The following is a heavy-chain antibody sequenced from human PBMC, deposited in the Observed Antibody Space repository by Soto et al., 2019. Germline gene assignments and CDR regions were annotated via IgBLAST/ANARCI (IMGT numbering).Heavy chain of an antibody. Sequence: EVQLVESGGGLVQPGGSLRLSCAASGFTFSGYSMFWVRQAPGKGLEYVSAINTNGVNTFYAKSVKGRFTICRDNSKKTMYLQMGSLSAEDMAVYYCARGRVEDSSGWATYFDYWGQGALGTGSS. D-gene: IGHD6-19*01. CDR1: GFTFSGYS. CDR2: INTNGVNT. V-gene: IGHV3-64*01. J-gene: IGHJ4*02. CDR3: ARGRVEDSSGWATYFDY.